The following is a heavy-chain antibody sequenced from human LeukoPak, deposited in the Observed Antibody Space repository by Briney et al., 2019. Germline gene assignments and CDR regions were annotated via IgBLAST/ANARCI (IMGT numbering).Heavy chain of an antibody. CDR2: IYSGGST. D-gene: IGHD1-14*01. J-gene: IGHJ4*02. V-gene: IGHV3-66*01. CDR1: GFTVSSNY. Sequence: GGSLRLSCAASGFTVSSNYMSWVRQAPGKGLEWVSVIYSGGSTYYADSVKGRFTISRDNSKNTLYLQMNSLRAEDTAVYYCARAYGRNTSPMGYYFDYWGQGTLVTASS. CDR3: ARAYGRNTSPMGYYFDY.